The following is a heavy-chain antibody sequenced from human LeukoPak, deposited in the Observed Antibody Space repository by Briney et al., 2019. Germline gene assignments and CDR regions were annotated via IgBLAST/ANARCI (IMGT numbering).Heavy chain of an antibody. Sequence: GGSLRLSCAASGFTFSSYAMSWVRQAPGKGLEWVSAISGSGGSTYYADSVKGRFTISRDNSKNTLYLQMNSLRAEDTAVYYCAKDQWVTPHYYYYYGMDVWGQGTTVTVSS. CDR1: GFTFSSYA. D-gene: IGHD2-21*02. V-gene: IGHV3-23*01. CDR3: AKDQWVTPHYYYYYGMDV. CDR2: ISGSGGST. J-gene: IGHJ6*02.